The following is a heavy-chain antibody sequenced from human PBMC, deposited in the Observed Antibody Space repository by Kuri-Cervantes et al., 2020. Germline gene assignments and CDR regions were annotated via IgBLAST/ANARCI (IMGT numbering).Heavy chain of an antibody. CDR3: ARDYSNEAFNI. J-gene: IGHJ3*02. CDR1: GFTFSSYA. CDR2: ISYDGSNK. V-gene: IGHV3-30-3*01. D-gene: IGHD4-11*01. Sequence: GGSLRLSCAASGFTFSSYAMHWVRQAPGKGLEWVAVISYDGSNKYYADSVKGRFTISRDNSKNTLYLQMNSLRAEDTAVYYCARDYSNEAFNIWGQGTMVTVSS.